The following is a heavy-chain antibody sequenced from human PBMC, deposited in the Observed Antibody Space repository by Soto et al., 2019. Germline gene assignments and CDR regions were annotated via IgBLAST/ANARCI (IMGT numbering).Heavy chain of an antibody. CDR3: ARGGAYYFDS. CDR1: GASITSFY. CDR2: IYTRGST. V-gene: IGHV4-4*07. J-gene: IGHJ4*02. Sequence: QVQLQESGPGLVKPSETLSLACPVSGASITSFYWSWIRQSARKGLEWIGRIYTRGSTDYNPSLKSRVTVSIDTSKTQVSLTLSSVTAADTAVYYCARGGAYYFDSWGQGILVTVSS. D-gene: IGHD3-16*01.